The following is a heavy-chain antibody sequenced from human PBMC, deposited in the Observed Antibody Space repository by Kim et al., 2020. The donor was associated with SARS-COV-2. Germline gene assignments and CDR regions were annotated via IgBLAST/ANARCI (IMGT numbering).Heavy chain of an antibody. CDR1: GYTFTSYY. CDR2: INPSGGST. D-gene: IGHD6-13*01. CDR3: ARGSSRAIGGRGNYYYYGMDV. Sequence: ASVKVSCKASGYTFTSYYMHWVRQAPGQGLEWMGIINPSGGSTSYAQKFQGRVTMTRDTSTSTVYMELSSLRSEDTAVYYCARGSSRAIGGRGNYYYYGMDVWGQGTTVTVSS. V-gene: IGHV1-46*03. J-gene: IGHJ6*02.